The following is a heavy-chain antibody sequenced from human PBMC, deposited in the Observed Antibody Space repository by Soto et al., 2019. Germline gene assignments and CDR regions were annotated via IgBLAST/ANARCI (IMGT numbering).Heavy chain of an antibody. V-gene: IGHV1-2*04. CDR1: GYTFTGYY. Sequence: ASVNVSCKSSGYTFTGYYIHWVRQAPGQGLEWMGWINPNSGGTNYAQKFQGWVTMTRDTSISTAYMELSRLRSDDTAVYYCARDPLPYCSSTSCYSYGMDVWGQGTTVTVSS. D-gene: IGHD2-2*01. J-gene: IGHJ6*02. CDR3: ARDPLPYCSSTSCYSYGMDV. CDR2: INPNSGGT.